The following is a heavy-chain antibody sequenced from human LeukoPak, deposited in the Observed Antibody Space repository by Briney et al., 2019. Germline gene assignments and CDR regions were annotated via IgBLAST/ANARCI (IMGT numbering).Heavy chain of an antibody. V-gene: IGHV4-39*07. J-gene: IGHJ5*02. CDR3: ARGVGVWFGALGYNWFDP. CDR2: IYHSGST. D-gene: IGHD3-10*01. CDR1: GGSISSSSYY. Sequence: SETLSLTCTVSGGSISSSSYYWGWIRQPPGKGLEWIGSIYHSGSTYYNPSLKSRVTISVDTSKNQFSLKLSSVTAADTAVYYCARGVGVWFGALGYNWFDPWGQGTLVTVSS.